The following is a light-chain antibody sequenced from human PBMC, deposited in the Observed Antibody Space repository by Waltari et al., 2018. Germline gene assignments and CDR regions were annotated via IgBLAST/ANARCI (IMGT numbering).Light chain of an antibody. Sequence: QSALTQPASVSGSPGQSITISCTGTSSDVGGYNYVSWYQQHPGKAPKLMIYDASNRPSGVSNRFSGSKSGNTASLTISGLQAEDEADYYGSSYTSSSTLWVFGTGTKVTVL. J-gene: IGLJ1*01. CDR2: DAS. CDR3: SSYTSSSTLWV. V-gene: IGLV2-14*03. CDR1: SSDVGGYNY.